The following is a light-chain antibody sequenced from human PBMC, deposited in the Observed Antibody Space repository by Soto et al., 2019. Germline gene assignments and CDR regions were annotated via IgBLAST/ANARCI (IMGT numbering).Light chain of an antibody. V-gene: IGKV1-5*03. J-gene: IGKJ1*01. CDR2: KAS. CDR1: QSISSW. CDR3: QQYNSYPWT. Sequence: DIQMTQSPSTLSASVGDRVTITCRASQSISSWLAWYQQKPGKAPKLLIYKASSLESGVPSRFGGSGSGTEFTLTISSLQPDDSATYYCQQYNSYPWTVGQGTKVDSK.